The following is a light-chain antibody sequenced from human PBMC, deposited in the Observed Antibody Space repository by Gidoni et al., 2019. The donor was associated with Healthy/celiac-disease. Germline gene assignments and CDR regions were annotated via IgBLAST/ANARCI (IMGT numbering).Light chain of an antibody. CDR1: QSVSSY. J-gene: IGKJ1*01. V-gene: IGKV3-11*01. CDR2: DAS. CDR3: QRRSNWSWT. Sequence: EIVLTHSLATLSLSPGEIATLSCRASQSVSSYLAWYQQKPGQAPRLLIDDASNRATGLPARFSGSGCGTDFTLTISSLEPEDFAVYYLQRRSNWSWTFGPXTKVEIK.